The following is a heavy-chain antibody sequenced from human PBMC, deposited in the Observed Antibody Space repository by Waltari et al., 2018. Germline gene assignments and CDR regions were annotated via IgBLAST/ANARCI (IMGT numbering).Heavy chain of an antibody. CDR1: GFTFSSYS. J-gene: IGHJ4*02. V-gene: IGHV3-21*04. Sequence: EVQLVESGGGLVKPGGSRRLSCAASGFTFSSYSMNWVRQAPGKGLEWVSSISSSSSYIYYADSVKGRFTISRDNAKNSLYLQMNSLRAEDTAVYYCAREGVHSSSGYFDYWGQGTLVTVSS. CDR3: AREGVHSSSGYFDY. CDR2: ISSSSSYI. D-gene: IGHD6-6*01.